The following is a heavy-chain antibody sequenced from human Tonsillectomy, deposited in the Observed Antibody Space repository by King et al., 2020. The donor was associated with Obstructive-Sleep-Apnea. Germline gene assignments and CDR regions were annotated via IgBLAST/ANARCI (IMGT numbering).Heavy chain of an antibody. CDR3: ARDLKSVVGAKEFDY. CDR1: GGSISSSSNY. J-gene: IGHJ4*02. CDR2: IYYSGST. V-gene: IGHV4-39*07. D-gene: IGHD4/OR15-4a*01. Sequence: QLQESGPGLVKPSETLSLTCTVSGGSISSSSNYWGWIRQPPGKVLGWIGRIYYSGSTYYNPSPMSRVTISVNTSNNQFSLKLRSLSASDTAVYYCARDLKSVVGAKEFDYWGQGTLVTVSS.